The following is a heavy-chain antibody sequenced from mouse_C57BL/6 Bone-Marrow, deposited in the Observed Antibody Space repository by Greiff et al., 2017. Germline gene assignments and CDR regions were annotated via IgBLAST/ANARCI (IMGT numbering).Heavy chain of an antibody. D-gene: IGHD2-4*01. CDR1: GFTFSDAW. CDR2: IRNKANNHAT. J-gene: IGHJ1*03. Sequence: EVQGVESGGGLVQPGGSMKLSCAASGFTFSDAWMDWVRQSPEKGLEWVAEIRNKANNHATYYAESVKGRFTISRDDSKSSVYLQMNSLRAEDTGIYYCTRPIYYDYVWYFDVWGTGTTVTVSS. V-gene: IGHV6-6*01. CDR3: TRPIYYDYVWYFDV.